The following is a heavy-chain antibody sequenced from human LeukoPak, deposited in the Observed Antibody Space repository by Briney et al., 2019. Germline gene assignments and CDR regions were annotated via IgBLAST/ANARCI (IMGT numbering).Heavy chain of an antibody. CDR2: IYYSGST. V-gene: IGHV4-61*01. CDR3: AKDDGSYDYVWGREETPYYFDY. Sequence: PSETLSLTCTVSGVSVSSDSHYWSWIRQPPGKGLEWIGYIYYSGSTNYNPSLKSRVTISVDTSKNQFSLKLSSVTAADTAVYYCAKDDGSYDYVWGREETPYYFDYWGQGTLVTVSS. CDR1: GVSVSSDSHY. D-gene: IGHD3-16*01. J-gene: IGHJ4*02.